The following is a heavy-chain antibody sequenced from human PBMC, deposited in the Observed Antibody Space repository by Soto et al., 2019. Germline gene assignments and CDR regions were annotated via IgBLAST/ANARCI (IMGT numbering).Heavy chain of an antibody. V-gene: IGHV6-1*01. CDR1: RDSVSRNSAA. CDR3: ARGRVRIAASPEYWFDP. CDR2: RYYSSERYA. D-gene: IGHD6-6*01. Sequence: RSLSLSPVLSRDSVSRNSAACSWVRHSPTGGLEGLGRRYYSSERYAYYALSVNSRMTISPDTPTNQNSLQMDSVTPEDAAVYYCARGRVRIAASPEYWFDPWGQGTLVTVSS. J-gene: IGHJ5*02.